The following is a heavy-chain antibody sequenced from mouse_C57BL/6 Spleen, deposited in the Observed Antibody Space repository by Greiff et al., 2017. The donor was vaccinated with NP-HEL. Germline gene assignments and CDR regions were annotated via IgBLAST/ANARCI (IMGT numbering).Heavy chain of an antibody. Sequence: VQLQQSGPELVKPGASVKIPCKASGYTFTDYNMDWVKQSHGKSLEWIGDINPNNGGTIYNQKFKGKATLTVDKSSSTAYMELRSLTSEDTAVYYCARVHDGYYFYAMDYWGQGTSVTVSS. D-gene: IGHD2-3*01. V-gene: IGHV1-18*01. CDR1: GYTFTDYN. CDR2: INPNNGGT. J-gene: IGHJ4*01. CDR3: ARVHDGYYFYAMDY.